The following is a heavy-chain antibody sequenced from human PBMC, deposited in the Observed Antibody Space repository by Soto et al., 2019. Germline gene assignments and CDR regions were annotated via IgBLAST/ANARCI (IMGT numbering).Heavy chain of an antibody. CDR1: GFTFSSFA. V-gene: IGHV3-23*01. CDR2: ISASGGTT. Sequence: PGGSLSLSCAASGFTFSSFAMSWVRQSPGKGLEWVSAISASGGTTYSADPVKGRFIISRDSAKKTMFLQMNNLRAEDTAVYYCALYTYAMFPFDYWGQGVMVTV. D-gene: IGHD5-18*01. CDR3: ALYTYAMFPFDY. J-gene: IGHJ4*02.